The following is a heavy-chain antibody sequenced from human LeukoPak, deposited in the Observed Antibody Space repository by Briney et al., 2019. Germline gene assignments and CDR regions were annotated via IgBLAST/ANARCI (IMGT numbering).Heavy chain of an antibody. V-gene: IGHV3-20*04. D-gene: IGHD1-26*01. CDR3: VRGEGRGGWFDP. Sequence: PGGSLSLSCATSGFTFEDHGLSWGRQPPGKGLGWVSRINWNGGRTGYSDSVKGRFTISRDDAKKSVHLQMNSLRVEDTAVYYCVRGEGRGGWFDPWGQGILVTVSS. CDR1: GFTFEDHG. J-gene: IGHJ5*02. CDR2: INWNGGRT.